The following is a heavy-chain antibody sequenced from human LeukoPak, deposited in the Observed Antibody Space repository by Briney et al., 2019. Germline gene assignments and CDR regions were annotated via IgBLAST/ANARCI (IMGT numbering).Heavy chain of an antibody. D-gene: IGHD5-18*01. CDR2: IYTSGST. CDR1: GGSISSGSYY. Sequence: SQTLSLTCTVSGGSISSGSYYWSWIRQPAGKGLEWIGRIYTSGSTNYNPSLKSRVTISVDTSKNQFSLKLSSVTAADTAVYYCARASPADTAMDYYYYYMDVWGKGTTVTVSS. V-gene: IGHV4-61*02. CDR3: ARASPADTAMDYYYYYMDV. J-gene: IGHJ6*03.